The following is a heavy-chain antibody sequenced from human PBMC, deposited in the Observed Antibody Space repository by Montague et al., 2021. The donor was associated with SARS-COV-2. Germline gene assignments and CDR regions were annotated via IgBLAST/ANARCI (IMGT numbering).Heavy chain of an antibody. J-gene: IGHJ3*01. V-gene: IGHV3-74*01. CDR3: ARDFAVVAPGPFDF. CDR1: GFSFSSYA. Sequence: SLRLSCAASGFSFSSYAMHWVRQAPGKGLLWVSRITLDGSNTSFADSVKGRFTTSRDNSKNTLYLQMNSLRAEDTAVYYCARDFAVVAPGPFDFWGQGTMVTVSS. CDR2: ITLDGSNT. D-gene: IGHD2-15*01.